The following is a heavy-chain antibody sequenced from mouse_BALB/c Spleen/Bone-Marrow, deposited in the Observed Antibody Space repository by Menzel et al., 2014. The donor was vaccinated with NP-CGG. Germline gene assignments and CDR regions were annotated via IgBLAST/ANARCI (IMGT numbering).Heavy chain of an antibody. CDR1: GFSLTSDG. Sequence: LQESGPGLVAPSQSLSITCTVSGFSLTSDGVHWVRQPPGKGLEWLGVIWAGGSTNYNSALMSRLSISKDNSKSQVFLKMNSLQTDDTAMYYCASMITTAWFAYWGQGTLVTVSA. J-gene: IGHJ3*01. V-gene: IGHV2-9*02. CDR2: IWAGGST. CDR3: ASMITTAWFAY. D-gene: IGHD2-4*01.